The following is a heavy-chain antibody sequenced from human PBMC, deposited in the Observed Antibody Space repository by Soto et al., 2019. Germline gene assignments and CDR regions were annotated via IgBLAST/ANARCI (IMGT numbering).Heavy chain of an antibody. CDR3: AKVPIFGVEYYFDY. V-gene: IGHV3-23*01. Sequence: GGSLRLSCAASGFTFSSYAMSWVRQAPGKGLEWVSAISGSGGSTYYADSVKGRFTISSDNSKNTRNLQMNSLGAEEKAVDYCAKVPIFGVEYYFDYWGQGTLVTVSS. J-gene: IGHJ4*02. CDR2: ISGSGGST. CDR1: GFTFSSYA. D-gene: IGHD3-3*01.